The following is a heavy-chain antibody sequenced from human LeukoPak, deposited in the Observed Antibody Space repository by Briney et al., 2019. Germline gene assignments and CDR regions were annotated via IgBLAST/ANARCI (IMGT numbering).Heavy chain of an antibody. V-gene: IGHV4-59*01. J-gene: IGHJ3*02. D-gene: IGHD5-24*01. CDR3: ASAGVEMATSHAFDI. CDR2: IYYSGST. Sequence: SETLSLTCTVSGGSISSYYWSWIRQPPGKGLEWIGYIYYSGSTNYNPSLKSRATISVDTSKNQFSLKLSSVTAADTAVYYCASAGVEMATSHAFDIWGQETMVTVSS. CDR1: GGSISSYY.